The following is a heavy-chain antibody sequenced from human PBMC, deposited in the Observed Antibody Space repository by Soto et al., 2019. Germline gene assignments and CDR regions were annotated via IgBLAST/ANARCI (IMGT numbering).Heavy chain of an antibody. D-gene: IGHD4-17*01. CDR1: GFTFSSYA. J-gene: IGHJ4*02. V-gene: IGHV3-23*01. CDR2: ISGSGGST. Sequence: EVQLLESGGGLVQPGGSLRLSCAASGFTFSSYAMSWVRQAPGKGLEWVSAISGSGGSTYYADSVKGRFTISRDNSKNTLYLQMNSLRAEDTAVYYCANGLPYGDYKVGYFDYWGQGTLVTVSS. CDR3: ANGLPYGDYKVGYFDY.